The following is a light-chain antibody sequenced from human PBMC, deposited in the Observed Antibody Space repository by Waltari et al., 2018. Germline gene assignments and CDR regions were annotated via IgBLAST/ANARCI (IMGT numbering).Light chain of an antibody. CDR3: MQTVQLPVT. V-gene: IGKV2D-29*01. CDR1: QSLLSGADNRNY. J-gene: IGKJ4*01. Sequence: VMTQSPDSLAVSLGETATINCKSSQSLLSGADNRNYLGWYQQKPGQPPQLLIYEISNRFSGVPDRFSGSGSGTDFTLKISRVEAEDVGVYYCMQTVQLPVTFGGGTKVEIK. CDR2: EIS.